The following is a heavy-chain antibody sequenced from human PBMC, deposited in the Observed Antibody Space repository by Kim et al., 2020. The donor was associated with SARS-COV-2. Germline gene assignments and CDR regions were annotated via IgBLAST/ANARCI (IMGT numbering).Heavy chain of an antibody. CDR3: AKAPYSSGWYGDY. Sequence: YAEHVKGRVTISRDNSKNTLYMKMNSLRVEDTAVYYCAKAPYSSGWYGDYWGQGTVVTVSS. J-gene: IGHJ4*02. D-gene: IGHD6-19*01. V-gene: IGHV3-23*03.